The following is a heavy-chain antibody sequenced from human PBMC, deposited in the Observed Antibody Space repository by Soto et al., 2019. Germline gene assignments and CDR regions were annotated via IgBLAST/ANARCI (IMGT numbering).Heavy chain of an antibody. CDR3: AKSPRQNGYCSGDCYRFFGWFAP. J-gene: IGHJ5*02. V-gene: IGHV3-23*01. Sequence: EVQLLESGGTLVQPGGSLRVSCAASGITFSSYAMNWVRQAPGKGPEWVSAISGGGGRTYYADSVKGRFPISRDNSKNMVYLQMNSRSAEDTAVYYCAKSPRQNGYCSGDCYRFFGWFAPWGQGTLVTVSS. CDR2: ISGGGGRT. CDR1: GITFSSYA. D-gene: IGHD2-21*02.